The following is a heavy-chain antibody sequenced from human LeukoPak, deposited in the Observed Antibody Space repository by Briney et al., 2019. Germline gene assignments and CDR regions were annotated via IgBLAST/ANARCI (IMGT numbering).Heavy chain of an antibody. D-gene: IGHD4-11*01. V-gene: IGHV1-18*01. J-gene: IGHJ5*02. CDR2: ISAYNGNT. CDR3: ARAGGDYSNFNWFDP. Sequence: ASVKGSCKASGYTFTSDGISWVRQAPGQGLEWMGWISAYNGNTNYAQKLQGRVTMTTDTSTSTAYMEQRSLKSGDTAVYYCARAGGDYSNFNWFDPWGQGTLVTVSS. CDR1: GYTFTSDG.